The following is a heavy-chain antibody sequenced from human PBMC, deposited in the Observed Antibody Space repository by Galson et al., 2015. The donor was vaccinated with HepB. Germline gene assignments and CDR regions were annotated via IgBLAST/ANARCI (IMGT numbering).Heavy chain of an antibody. Sequence: SLRLSCAASGFTFSSYAMHWVRQAPGKGLEWVAVISYDGSNKYYADSVKGRFTISRDNSKNTLYLQMNSLRAEDTAVYYCARGGNDFWSGPPYYYMDVWGKGTTVTVSS. J-gene: IGHJ6*03. CDR3: ARGGNDFWSGPPYYYMDV. D-gene: IGHD3-3*01. V-gene: IGHV3-30-3*01. CDR1: GFTFSSYA. CDR2: ISYDGSNK.